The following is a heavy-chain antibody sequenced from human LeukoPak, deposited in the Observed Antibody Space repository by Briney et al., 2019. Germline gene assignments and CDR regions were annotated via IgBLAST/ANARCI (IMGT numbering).Heavy chain of an antibody. V-gene: IGHV3-48*01. Sequence: GGSLRLSCAASGFTFNSYSMNWVRQAPGKGLEWVSYISSSSSTIYYADSVKGRFTISRDNAKNSLYLQMNSLRAEDTAVYYCARTYYDFWSGYPRKYYYYYYMDVWGKGTTVTVSS. J-gene: IGHJ6*03. CDR2: ISSSSSTI. D-gene: IGHD3-3*01. CDR3: ARTYYDFWSGYPRKYYYYYYMDV. CDR1: GFTFNSYS.